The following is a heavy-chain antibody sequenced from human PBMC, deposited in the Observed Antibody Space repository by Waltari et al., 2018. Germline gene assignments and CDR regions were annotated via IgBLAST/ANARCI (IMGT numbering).Heavy chain of an antibody. V-gene: IGHV4-4*02. Sequence: QVQLQESGPGLVKPSGTLSLTCAVSGGSISSSNWWSWVRQPPGKGLEWIWEIYHSGSTNYNPSLNSRVTISVDKSKNQFSLKLSSVTAADTAVYYGASSLIGEPLYYYGMDVWGQGTTVTVSS. CDR2: IYHSGST. J-gene: IGHJ6*02. CDR1: GGSISSSNW. CDR3: ASSLIGEPLYYYGMDV.